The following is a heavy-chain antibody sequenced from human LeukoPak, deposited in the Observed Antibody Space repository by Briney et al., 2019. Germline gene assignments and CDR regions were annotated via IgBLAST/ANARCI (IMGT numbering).Heavy chain of an antibody. J-gene: IGHJ4*02. CDR3: ARDGFGELDY. Sequence: GGSLRLSCAASGFTFSSYSMNWVRQAPGKGLEWVSSISSSSSYIYYADSVKGRFTISRDNAKNSLYLQMNSLRAVDTAVYYCARDGFGELDYWGQGTLVTVSS. V-gene: IGHV3-21*01. CDR1: GFTFSSYS. D-gene: IGHD3-10*01. CDR2: ISSSSSYI.